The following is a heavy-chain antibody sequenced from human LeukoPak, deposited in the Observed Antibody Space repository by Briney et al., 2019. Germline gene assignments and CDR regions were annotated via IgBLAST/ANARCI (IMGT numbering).Heavy chain of an antibody. J-gene: IGHJ2*01. V-gene: IGHV6-1*01. CDR3: TRGVRYFDL. CDR2: TYYRSKWFN. CDR1: GDSVSSNSAA. Sequence: SQTLSLTCAISGDSVSSNSAAWNWTRQSPSRGLEWLRRTYYRSKWFNDYAVSVKSRITINPDTSKSQFSLQLNSVTPEDTAVYYCTRGVRYFDLWGRGTLVTVSS.